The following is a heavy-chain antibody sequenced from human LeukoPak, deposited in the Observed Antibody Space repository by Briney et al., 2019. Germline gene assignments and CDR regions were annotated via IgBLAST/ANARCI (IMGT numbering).Heavy chain of an antibody. CDR2: ISSSSSSI. Sequence: GGSLRLSCAASGFTFSSYSMNWVRQAPGKGLEWVSSISSSSSSIYYADSVKGRFTISGDNAKNSLYLQMNSLRAEDTAVYDCARERVQEVPAAEFDYWGQGTLVTVSS. J-gene: IGHJ4*02. CDR3: ARERVQEVPAAEFDY. D-gene: IGHD2-2*01. V-gene: IGHV3-48*04. CDR1: GFTFSSYS.